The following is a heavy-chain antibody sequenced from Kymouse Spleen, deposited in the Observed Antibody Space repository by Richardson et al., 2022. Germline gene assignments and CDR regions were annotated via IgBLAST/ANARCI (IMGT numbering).Heavy chain of an antibody. CDR1: GGSFSGYY. D-gene: IGHD1-1*01,IGHD1-20*01,IGHD1-7*01. V-gene: IGHV4-34*01. Sequence: QVQLQQWGAGLLKPSETLSLTCAVYGGSFSGYYWSWIRQPPGKGLEWIGEINHSGSTNYNPSLKSRVTISVDTSKNQFSLKLSSVTAADTAVYYCARAGDWNPDYYYYGMDVWGQGTTVTVSS. CDR3: ARAGDWNPDYYYYGMDV. J-gene: IGHJ6*02. CDR2: INHSGST.